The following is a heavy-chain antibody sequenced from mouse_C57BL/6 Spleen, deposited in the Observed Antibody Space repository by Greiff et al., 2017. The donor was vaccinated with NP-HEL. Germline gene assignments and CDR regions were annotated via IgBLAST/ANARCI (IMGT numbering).Heavy chain of an antibody. CDR1: GYTFTSYW. J-gene: IGHJ1*03. CDR3: ARGGPYDGYYVRYFDV. CDR2: INPSNGGT. V-gene: IGHV1-53*01. D-gene: IGHD2-3*01. Sequence: QVQLQQPGTELVKPGASVKLSCKASGYTFTSYWMHWVKQRPGQGLEWIGNINPSNGGTNYNEKFKSKATLTVDKSSSTAYMQLSSLTSEDSAVYYCARGGPYDGYYVRYFDVWGTGTTVTVSS.